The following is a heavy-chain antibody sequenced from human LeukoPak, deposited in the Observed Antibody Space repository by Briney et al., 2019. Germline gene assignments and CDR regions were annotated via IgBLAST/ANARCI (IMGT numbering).Heavy chain of an antibody. D-gene: IGHD1-26*01. J-gene: IGHJ5*02. CDR3: ASKVGATLYWFDP. CDR1: GDSIRSGTYY. CDR2: IYTSGNT. Sequence: SETLSLTCTVSGDSIRSGTYYWSWIRQPAGKGLEWIGRIYTSGNTNYNPSLKSRVTISVDTSKNQFSLKLSSVTAADTAVYYCASKVGATLYWFDPWGQGTLVTVSS. V-gene: IGHV4-61*02.